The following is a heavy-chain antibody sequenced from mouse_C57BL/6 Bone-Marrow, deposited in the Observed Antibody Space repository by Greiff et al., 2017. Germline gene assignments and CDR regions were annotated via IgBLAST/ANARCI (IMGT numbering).Heavy chain of an antibody. CDR2: IDPENGDT. Sequence: VQLQQSGAELVRPGASVKLSCTASGFNIKDDYMHWVKQRPEQGLEWIGWIDPENGDTEYASKFQGKATITADTSSNTAYLQLSSLTSEDAAVYYCNTYPGPFAYWGQGTLVTVSA. J-gene: IGHJ3*01. D-gene: IGHD3-3*01. V-gene: IGHV14-4*01. CDR1: GFNIKDDY. CDR3: NTYPGPFAY.